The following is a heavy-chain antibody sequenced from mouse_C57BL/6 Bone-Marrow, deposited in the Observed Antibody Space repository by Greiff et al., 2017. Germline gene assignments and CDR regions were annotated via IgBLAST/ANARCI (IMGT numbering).Heavy chain of an antibody. Sequence: QVQLQQPGAELVKPGASVKLSCKASGYTFTSYWMHWVKQRPGRGLEWIGRIDPNSGGTKYNEKFKSKATLTVDKPSSTAYMQLSSLTSEDSAVYYCARDPITTVVATDYAMDYWGQGTSVTVSS. CDR3: ARDPITTVVATDYAMDY. CDR1: GYTFTSYW. D-gene: IGHD1-1*01. V-gene: IGHV1-72*01. CDR2: IDPNSGGT. J-gene: IGHJ4*01.